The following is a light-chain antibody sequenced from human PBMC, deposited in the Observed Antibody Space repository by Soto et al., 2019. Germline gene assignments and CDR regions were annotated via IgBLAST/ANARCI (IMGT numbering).Light chain of an antibody. CDR1: QSISSY. CDR2: DAS. CDR3: HQRSNWPFT. Sequence: EIVLTQSPATLSLSPGERATLSCRASQSISSYLAWYQQKPDQAPRLLIYDASNRAAGIPARFSGSGSGTDFTLTISSLEPEDFAVYYCHQRSNWPFTFGPGTKLDIK. V-gene: IGKV3-11*01. J-gene: IGKJ3*01.